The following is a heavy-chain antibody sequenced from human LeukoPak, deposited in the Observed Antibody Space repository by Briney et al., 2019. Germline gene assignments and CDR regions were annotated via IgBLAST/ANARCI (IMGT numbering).Heavy chain of an antibody. D-gene: IGHD5-12*01. CDR3: ASLRDGYSGYDLGHYFDY. CDR2: INPNSGGT. V-gene: IGHV1-2*02. CDR1: GYTFTGYY. J-gene: IGHJ4*02. Sequence: ASVKVSCKASGYTFTGYYMHWVRQAPGQGLEWMGWINPNSGGTNYAQKFQGRVTMTRDTSISTAYMELSRLRSDDTAVYYCASLRDGYSGYDLGHYFDYWGQGTLVTVSS.